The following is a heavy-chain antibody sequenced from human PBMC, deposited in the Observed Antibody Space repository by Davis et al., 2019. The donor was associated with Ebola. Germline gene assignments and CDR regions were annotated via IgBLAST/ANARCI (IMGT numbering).Heavy chain of an antibody. CDR1: GFTFTGSA. V-gene: IGHV1-58*02. J-gene: IGHJ4*01. CDR2: IVLGSGNT. Sequence: SVKVSCKASGFTFTGSAMQWVRQARGQGLEWMGWIVLGSGNTNYAQKFQGRVTITRDMSTSTSYLDLSNLSPEDTAVYYSAASAGTVGKFDYWGQGTLVTVSS. CDR3: AASAGTVGKFDY. D-gene: IGHD1-14*01.